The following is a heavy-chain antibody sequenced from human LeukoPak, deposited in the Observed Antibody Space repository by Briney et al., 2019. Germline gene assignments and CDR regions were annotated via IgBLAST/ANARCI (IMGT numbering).Heavy chain of an antibody. CDR2: IYPGDSDT. V-gene: IGHV5-51*01. Sequence: KVGESLKISCKGSGYSFTSYWIGWVRQMPGKGLEWMGIIYPGDSDTRYSPSFQGQVTISADKSISTAYLQWSSLKASDTAMYYCARRWPDDSSGYFDYGMDVWGQGTTVTVSS. CDR3: ARRWPDDSSGYFDYGMDV. CDR1: GYSFTSYW. J-gene: IGHJ6*02. D-gene: IGHD3-22*01.